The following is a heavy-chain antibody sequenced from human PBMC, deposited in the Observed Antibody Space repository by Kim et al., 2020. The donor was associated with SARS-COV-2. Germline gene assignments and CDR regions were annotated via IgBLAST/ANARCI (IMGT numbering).Heavy chain of an antibody. J-gene: IGHJ4*02. D-gene: IGHD3-22*01. CDR2: ISCSGGDI. Sequence: GGSLRLSCAASGNTFNSYTMNWVRQAPGKGLEWVSPISCSGGDIFYADSVKGRFTISRDNVRNSLYLQMNSLRVEDTAVYYCARDQVSIFDSSGYYYVFDDWGQGTLVTVSS. CDR3: ARDQVSIFDSSGYYYVFDD. V-gene: IGHV3-21*04. CDR1: GNTFNSYT.